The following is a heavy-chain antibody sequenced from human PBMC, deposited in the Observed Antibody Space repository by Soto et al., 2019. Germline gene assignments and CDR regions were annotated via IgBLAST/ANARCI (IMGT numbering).Heavy chain of an antibody. V-gene: IGHV3-23*01. J-gene: IGHJ4*02. CDR3: AKEGGVRGGYFDY. D-gene: IGHD3-10*01. CDR2: ISGSGGKT. Sequence: EVQLLESGGGLVQPGGSLRLSCEASGLTFSSYAMNWVGQAPEKGLEWVSAISGSGGKTYYADSVKGRFTISRDNSKNTLSLQMNSLRAEDTAIYYCAKEGGVRGGYFDYWGQGTLVTVSS. CDR1: GLTFSSYA.